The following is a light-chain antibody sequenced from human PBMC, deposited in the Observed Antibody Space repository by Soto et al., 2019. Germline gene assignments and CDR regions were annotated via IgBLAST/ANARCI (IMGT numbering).Light chain of an antibody. J-gene: IGKJ5*01. CDR3: QQLLSYPIT. CDR1: QGISSY. V-gene: IGKV1-9*01. Sequence: DIQLTQSPSFLSASVGDRVTITCRASQGISSYLAWYQQKPGKAPKLLIYAASTLQSGVPLRFSGSGSGTSFTLTISSLQPEDFGTYYCQQLLSYPITLGQGTRLEIK. CDR2: AAS.